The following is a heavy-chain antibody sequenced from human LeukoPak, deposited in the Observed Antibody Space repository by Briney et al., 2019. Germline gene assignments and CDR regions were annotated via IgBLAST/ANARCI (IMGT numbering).Heavy chain of an antibody. CDR2: INPNSGGT. D-gene: IGHD6-19*01. Sequence: GASVKVSCKASGYTFTGYYMHWVRQAPGQGLEWMGRINPNSGGTNYAQKFQGRVTMTRDTSISTAYMELSRLRSDDTAVYYCARGRGQWLDLLGVCDYWGQGTLVTVSS. V-gene: IGHV1-2*06. CDR1: GYTFTGYY. CDR3: ARGRGQWLDLLGVCDY. J-gene: IGHJ4*02.